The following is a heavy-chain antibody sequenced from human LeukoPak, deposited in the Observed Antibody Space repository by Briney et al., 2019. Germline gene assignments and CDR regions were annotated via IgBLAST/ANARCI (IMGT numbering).Heavy chain of an antibody. Sequence: SQTLSLTCAISGDSVSSNSAAGNWIGQSPSRGLEWLGRTYYRYKWYNDYAVSVKSRITINPDTSKNQFSLQLNSVTPEDTAVYYCARRLHWSKPGYWGQGTLVTVSS. CDR1: GDSVSSNSAA. CDR3: ARRLHWSKPGY. V-gene: IGHV6-1*01. J-gene: IGHJ4*02. D-gene: IGHD5-24*01. CDR2: TYYRYKWYN.